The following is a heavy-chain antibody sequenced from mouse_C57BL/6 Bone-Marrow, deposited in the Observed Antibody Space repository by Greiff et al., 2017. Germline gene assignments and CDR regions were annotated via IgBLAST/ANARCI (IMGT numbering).Heavy chain of an antibody. D-gene: IGHD1-1*01. CDR1: GFTFSSYG. CDR3: ARHDYASRGFAY. J-gene: IGHJ3*01. V-gene: IGHV5-6*01. CDR2: ISSGGSYT. Sequence: EVQGVESGGDLVKPGGSLKLSCAASGFTFSSYGMSWVRQTPDKRLEWVATISSGGSYTYYPDSVKGRFTISRDNAKNTLYLQMSSLKSEDTAMYYCARHDYASRGFAYWGQGTLVTVSA.